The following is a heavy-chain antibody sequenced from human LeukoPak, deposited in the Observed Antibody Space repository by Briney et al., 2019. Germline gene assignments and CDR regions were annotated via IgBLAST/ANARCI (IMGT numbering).Heavy chain of an antibody. CDR2: IRYDGSNK. CDR3: ANLPGYQLLPGSFFRDY. D-gene: IGHD2-2*01. Sequence: PGGSLRLSCAASGFTFSSYGMHWVRQAPGKGLEWVAFIRYDGSNKYYADSVKGRFTISRDNSKNTLYLQMNSLRAEDTAVYYCANLPGYQLLPGSFFRDYWGQGTLVTVSS. J-gene: IGHJ4*02. CDR1: GFTFSSYG. V-gene: IGHV3-30*02.